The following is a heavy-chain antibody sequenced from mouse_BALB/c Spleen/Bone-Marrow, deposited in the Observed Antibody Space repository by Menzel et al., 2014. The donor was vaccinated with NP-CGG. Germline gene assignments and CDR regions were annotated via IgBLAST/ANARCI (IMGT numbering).Heavy chain of an antibody. CDR1: GYSITSDYA. J-gene: IGHJ3*01. V-gene: IGHV3-2*02. D-gene: IGHD2-4*01. CDR2: ISYSGST. CDR3: ARREDYDWFAY. Sequence: EVKLQESGPGLVKPSQSLSLTCTVTGYSITSDYAWNWIRQFPGNKLEWMGYISYSGSTSYNPSLKSRISITRDTSKNQFFLQLNSVTTEDTATYYCARREDYDWFAYWGQGTLVTVSA.